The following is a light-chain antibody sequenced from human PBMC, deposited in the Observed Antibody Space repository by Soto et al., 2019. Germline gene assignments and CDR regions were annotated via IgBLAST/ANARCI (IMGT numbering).Light chain of an antibody. CDR2: AAS. CDR3: QQVNSFPFT. J-gene: IGKJ3*01. CDR1: EGISSW. V-gene: IGKV1-12*01. Sequence: DIQMTQSPSSVSASVGDRVTITCRASEGISSWLAWYQQAPGKSPKLLIYAASSLQSEAPSRFSGSGSGTDFTLTSSSLQPEDLGTYYCQQVNSFPFTFGPGTKVEIK.